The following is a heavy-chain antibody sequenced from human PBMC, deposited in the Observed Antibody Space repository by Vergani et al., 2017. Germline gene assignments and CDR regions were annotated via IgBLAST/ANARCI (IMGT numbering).Heavy chain of an antibody. CDR1: GGSISSGGYY. J-gene: IGHJ4*02. CDR2: IYYSGST. CDR3: ARGGRRGYSYGYIPLRD. V-gene: IGHV4-31*03. D-gene: IGHD5-18*01. Sequence: QVQLQESGPGLVKPSQTLSLTCTVSGGSISSGGYYWSWIRQHPGKGLEWIGYIYYSGSTYYNPSLKSRVTISVDTSKNQFSLKLSSVTAADTAVYYCARGGRRGYSYGYIPLRDWGQGTLVTVSS.